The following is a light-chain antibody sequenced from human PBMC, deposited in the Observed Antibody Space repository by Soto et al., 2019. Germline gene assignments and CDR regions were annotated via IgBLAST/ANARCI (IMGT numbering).Light chain of an antibody. J-gene: IGKJ1*01. Sequence: DIQMTQSPSSLSASVGDRVTINCRASQSISSYLNWYQQKPGQAPKLLIYAASSLQSGVPSRFSGSGSGTDFTLTISSLQPEDFATYYCQQSYSTPQTFGQGTKVEVK. CDR2: AAS. CDR3: QQSYSTPQT. V-gene: IGKV1-39*01. CDR1: QSISSY.